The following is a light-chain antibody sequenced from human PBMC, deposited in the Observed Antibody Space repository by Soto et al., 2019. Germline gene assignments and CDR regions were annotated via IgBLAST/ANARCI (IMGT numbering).Light chain of an antibody. J-gene: IGKJ4*01. CDR1: ESVSNN. CDR2: FAS. Sequence: EIVMTQSPATLSVSPGERATLSCRASESVSNNLAWYQQKPGQAPRLLIYFASTRATRIPARFSGSGSGTEFTLTISSLQSEDFAVYYCQQYNKWPLTFGGGTKVETK. CDR3: QQYNKWPLT. V-gene: IGKV3-15*01.